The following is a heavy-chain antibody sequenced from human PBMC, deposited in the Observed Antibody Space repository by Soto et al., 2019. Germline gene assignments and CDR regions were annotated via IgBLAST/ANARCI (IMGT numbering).Heavy chain of an antibody. CDR2: ISSYNGNT. CDR1: GYTFTTYG. J-gene: IGHJ4*02. D-gene: IGHD1-26*01. CDR3: ARDRGSGSYYARFDY. Sequence: ASVKVSCKASGYTFTTYGISWVRQAPGQGLEWMGWISSYNGNTNYAQKLQDRVTMTTDTSTNIAYMELRSLRSDDTAVFYCARDRGSGSYYARFDYWGQGXLVTVYS. V-gene: IGHV1-18*01.